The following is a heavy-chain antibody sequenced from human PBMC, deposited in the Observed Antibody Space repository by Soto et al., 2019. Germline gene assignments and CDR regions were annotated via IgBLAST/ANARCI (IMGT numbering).Heavy chain of an antibody. J-gene: IGHJ5*02. CDR2: IKQDGSEK. CDR1: GFTISGYW. CDR3: ARARHRYSSSAAWFDP. D-gene: IGHD6-13*01. Sequence: GGSLRLSCVASGFTISGYWMSWVRQAPGKGLQWVANIKQDGSEKHYVGSVQGRFTISKDNAKNSLFLQMNSLRAEDTAVYYCARARHRYSSSAAWFDPWGQGTLVTVSS. V-gene: IGHV3-7*04.